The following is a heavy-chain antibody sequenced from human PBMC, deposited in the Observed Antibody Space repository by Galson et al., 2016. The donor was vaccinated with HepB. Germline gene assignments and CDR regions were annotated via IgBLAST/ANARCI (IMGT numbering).Heavy chain of an antibody. D-gene: IGHD3-3*01. CDR3: TVAPSPYYDFWNGYYTFNY. CDR1: GFTFTNAW. CDR2: IKSKTDGGAT. V-gene: IGHV3-15*01. Sequence: SLRLSCAASGFTFTNAWMSWVRQAPGKGLECVARIKSKTDGGATDYAAPVKGRFTISRDDSRDTLYLQMNSLKTEDTAVYYCTVAPSPYYDFWNGYYTFNYWGQGTLVTVSS. J-gene: IGHJ4*02.